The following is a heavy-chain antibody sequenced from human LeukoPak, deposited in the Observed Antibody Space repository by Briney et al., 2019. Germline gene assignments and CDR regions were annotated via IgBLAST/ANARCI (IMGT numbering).Heavy chain of an antibody. CDR1: GGSISSSTYY. CDR3: ARGASSWYGGYFDY. CDR2: IYNSGST. Sequence: SETLSLTCSVSGGSISSSTYYWGWIRQPPGKGLEWIGNIYNSGSTNYNPSLKSRVTISVDTSKNQFSLKLSSVTAADTAVYYCARGASSWYGGYFDYWGQGTLVTVSS. V-gene: IGHV4-39*07. D-gene: IGHD6-13*01. J-gene: IGHJ4*02.